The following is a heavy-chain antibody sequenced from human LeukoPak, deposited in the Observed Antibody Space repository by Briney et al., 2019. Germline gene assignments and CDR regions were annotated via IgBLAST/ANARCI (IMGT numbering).Heavy chain of an antibody. CDR2: INHSGST. V-gene: IGHV4-34*01. CDR3: ARGRDFWSGGNWFDP. D-gene: IGHD3-3*01. J-gene: IGHJ5*02. CDR1: GGSFSGYY. Sequence: PSETLSLTCAVYGGSFSGYYWSWIRQPPGKGLEWIGEINHSGSTNYNPSLKSRVTISVDTSKNQFSLKLSSVTAADTAVYYCARGRDFWSGGNWFDPWGQGTLVTVSS.